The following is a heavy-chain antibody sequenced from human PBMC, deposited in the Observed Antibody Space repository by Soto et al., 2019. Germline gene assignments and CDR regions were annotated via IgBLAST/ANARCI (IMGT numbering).Heavy chain of an antibody. D-gene: IGHD1-26*01. V-gene: IGHV3-21*01. CDR3: AKGSCSGRYSDFDC. CDR2: ISSSSSYI. Sequence: LRLSCAASGFTFRSYSMNWVRQAPGKGLEWVSSISSSSSYIYYADSVKGRFTISRDNSKNTLYLQMNSLRAEDTAVYYCAKGSCSGRYSDFDCWGQGTLVTVSS. J-gene: IGHJ4*02. CDR1: GFTFRSYS.